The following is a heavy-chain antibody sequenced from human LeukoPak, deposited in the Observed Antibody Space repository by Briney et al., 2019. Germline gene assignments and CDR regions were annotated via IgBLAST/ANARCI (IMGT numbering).Heavy chain of an antibody. CDR3: ARDRAYGGNSVGY. J-gene: IGHJ4*02. Sequence: GGSLRLSCAASGFTVSSNYMSWVRQAPGKGLEWVSVIYSGGSTYYADSVKGRFTISRDNSKNTLYLQINSLRAEDTAVYYCARDRAYGGNSVGYWGQGTLVTVSS. CDR2: IYSGGST. CDR1: GFTVSSNY. V-gene: IGHV3-53*01. D-gene: IGHD4-23*01.